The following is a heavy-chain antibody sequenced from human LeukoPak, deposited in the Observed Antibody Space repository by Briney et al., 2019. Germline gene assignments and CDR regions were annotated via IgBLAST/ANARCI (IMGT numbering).Heavy chain of an antibody. CDR3: AKGSNLDPSGYYLHYFDY. Sequence: GGSLRLSCAASGFTLTTYAMSWVRQAPGKGLEWVSGMSGSGSTHYADSVKGRFTISRDISKNTVYLQMNSLRAEDTAVYYCAKGSNLDPSGYYLHYFDYWGQGILVTVSS. J-gene: IGHJ4*02. V-gene: IGHV3-23*01. D-gene: IGHD3-22*01. CDR1: GFTLTTYA. CDR2: MSGSGST.